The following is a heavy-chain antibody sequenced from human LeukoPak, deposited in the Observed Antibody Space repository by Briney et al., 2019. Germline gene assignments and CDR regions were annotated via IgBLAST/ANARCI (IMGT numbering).Heavy chain of an antibody. Sequence: ASVKVSCKASGYTFTSYGISWVRQAPGQGLEWMGWTSAYNGNTNYAQKLQGRVTMTTDTSTSTAYMELRSLRSDDTAVYYCARGPRGGYSSSAYYYMDVWGKGTTDTVSS. CDR1: GYTFTSYG. J-gene: IGHJ6*03. CDR2: TSAYNGNT. CDR3: ARGPRGGYSSSAYYYMDV. V-gene: IGHV1-18*01. D-gene: IGHD6-6*01.